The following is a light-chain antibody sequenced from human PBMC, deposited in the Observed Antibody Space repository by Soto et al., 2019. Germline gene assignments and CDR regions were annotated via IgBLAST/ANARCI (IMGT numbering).Light chain of an antibody. J-gene: IGKJ1*01. CDR2: AAS. Sequence: AIQMTQSPSSLSASVGDRVTITCRASQGIRNDLGWYQQKPVKAPKLLIYAASSLQSGVPSRFSGSGSGTDFTLTISSLQAEDFATYYCLQDYNYPWPFGQGTKVEIK. V-gene: IGKV1-6*01. CDR1: QGIRND. CDR3: LQDYNYPWP.